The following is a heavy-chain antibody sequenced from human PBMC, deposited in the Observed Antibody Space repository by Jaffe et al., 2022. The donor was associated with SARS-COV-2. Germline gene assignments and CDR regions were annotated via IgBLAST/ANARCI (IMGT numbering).Heavy chain of an antibody. D-gene: IGHD2-2*01. Sequence: QVQLVQSGAEVKKPGASVKVSCKASGYTFTSYDINWVRQATGQGLEWMGWMNPNSGNTGYAQKFQGRVTMTRNTSISTAYMELSSLRSEDTAVYYCARADIVVVPAAMSGDGDYYYYYYMDVWGKGTTVTVSS. CDR2: MNPNSGNT. J-gene: IGHJ6*03. V-gene: IGHV1-8*01. CDR3: ARADIVVVPAAMSGDGDYYYYYYMDV. CDR1: GYTFTSYD.